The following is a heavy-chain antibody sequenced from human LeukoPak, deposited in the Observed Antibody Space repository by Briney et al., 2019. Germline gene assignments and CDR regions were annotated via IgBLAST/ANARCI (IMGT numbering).Heavy chain of an antibody. D-gene: IGHD2-2*01. CDR3: ARDGSSTSLEWAEYFQH. V-gene: IGHV1-2*02. J-gene: IGHJ1*01. Sequence: GASVKVSCKASGYTFTGYYMHWVRQAPGQGLEWMGWINPNSGGTNYAQKFQGRVTMTRDTSISTAYMELSRLRSDDTAVYYCARDGSSTSLEWAEYFQHWGQGTLVTVSS. CDR1: GYTFTGYY. CDR2: INPNSGGT.